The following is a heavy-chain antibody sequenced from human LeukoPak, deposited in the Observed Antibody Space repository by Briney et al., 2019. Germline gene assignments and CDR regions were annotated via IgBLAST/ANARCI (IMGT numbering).Heavy chain of an antibody. V-gene: IGHV4-61*10. CDR2: IYYSGST. CDR3: ARDVGRPYYYYGMDV. J-gene: IGHJ6*02. CDR1: GGSISSGSYY. Sequence: SETLSLTCTVSGGSISSGSYYWSWIRQPAGKGLEWIGYIYYSGSTNYNPSLKSRVTISVDTSKNQFSLKLSSVTAADTAVYYCARDVGRPYYYYGMDVWGPGTTVTVSS.